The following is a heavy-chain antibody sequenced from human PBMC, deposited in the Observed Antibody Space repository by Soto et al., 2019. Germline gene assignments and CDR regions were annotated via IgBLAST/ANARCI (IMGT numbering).Heavy chain of an antibody. CDR2: TWNDGSNK. Sequence: QVQLVESGGGVVQPGRSLRLSCAASGFTFSRYGMHWVRQAPGKGLEWVAVTWNDGSNKFYAASVKGRFTISRDNSKNTVFLQMNSLRAEDTAVYYCASAAGNDYGDYLSGRDFDYWGQGTLVTVSS. CDR3: ASAAGNDYGDYLSGRDFDY. D-gene: IGHD4-17*01. V-gene: IGHV3-33*01. CDR1: GFTFSRYG. J-gene: IGHJ4*02.